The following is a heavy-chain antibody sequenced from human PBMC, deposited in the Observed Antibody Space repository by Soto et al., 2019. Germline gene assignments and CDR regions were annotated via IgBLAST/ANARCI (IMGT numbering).Heavy chain of an antibody. CDR3: ARDIMYGSGDTDFGDAFDI. D-gene: IGHD2-15*01. CDR2: INPNSGGT. J-gene: IGHJ3*02. CDR1: GYTFTGYY. Sequence: QVQLVQSGAEVKKPGASVKVSCKASGYTFTGYYMHWVRQAPGQGLEWMGWINPNSGGTNYAQKFQGRVTMTRDTSISTAYMELSRLRSDDTAVYYCARDIMYGSGDTDFGDAFDIWGQGTMVTVSS. V-gene: IGHV1-2*02.